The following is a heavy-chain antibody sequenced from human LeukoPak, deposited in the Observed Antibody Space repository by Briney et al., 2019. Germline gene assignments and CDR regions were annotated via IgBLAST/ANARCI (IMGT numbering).Heavy chain of an antibody. V-gene: IGHV3-30*04. CDR1: GFTFSSFA. Sequence: PGGSLRLSCAASGFTFSSFAMHWVRQAPGKGLDWVAVISYDESNQYYADSVKGRFTISRDNSRNTLYLQMNSLRPEDTAVYYCARVYDYWSGPYYMDVWGKGTTVTVSS. CDR2: ISYDESNQ. D-gene: IGHD3-3*01. J-gene: IGHJ6*03. CDR3: ARVYDYWSGPYYMDV.